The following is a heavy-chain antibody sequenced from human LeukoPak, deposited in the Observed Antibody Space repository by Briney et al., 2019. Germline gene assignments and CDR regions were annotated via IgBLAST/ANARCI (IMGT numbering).Heavy chain of an antibody. CDR2: IFRGDGT. Sequence: GALQLSFVASGFLVSTNYMSWVRPAPGKGLGWVAVIFRGDGTYHADSVKGRFTISRDTSKNTVYLHMNSLTAADTAVYYCVKEVPGTTIYDWGQGILVTVSS. CDR3: VKEVPGTTIYD. D-gene: IGHD4-11*01. CDR1: GFLVSTNY. J-gene: IGHJ4*02. V-gene: IGHV3-66*01.